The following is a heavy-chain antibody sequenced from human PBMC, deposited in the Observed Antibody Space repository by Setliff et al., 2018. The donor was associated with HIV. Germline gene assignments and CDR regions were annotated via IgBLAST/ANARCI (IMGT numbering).Heavy chain of an antibody. Sequence: PSETLSLTCTVSGVSISNYYWSWIRQTPEMGLELIGYMYYGGATNYNPSLKSRVTISQDTSHNQFSLKLTSVTVTDTAVYYCVRALPKPRGLTWFDPWGQGTLVTVSS. CDR2: MYYGGAT. CDR3: VRALPKPRGLTWFDP. CDR1: GVSISNYY. J-gene: IGHJ5*02. D-gene: IGHD3-10*01. V-gene: IGHV4-59*01.